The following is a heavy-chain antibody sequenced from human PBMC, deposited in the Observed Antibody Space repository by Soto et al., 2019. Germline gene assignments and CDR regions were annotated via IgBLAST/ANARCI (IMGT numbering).Heavy chain of an antibody. CDR3: ARALYYYDSSGYPPYYYYGMDV. Sequence: SETLSLTCTVSGGSISSGGYYWSWIRQHPGKGLEWIGYIYYSGSTYYNPSLKSRVTISVDTSKNQFSLKLSSVTAADTAVYYCARALYYYDSSGYPPYYYYGMDVWGQGTTVTVSS. CDR1: GGSISSGGYY. CDR2: IYYSGST. V-gene: IGHV4-31*03. J-gene: IGHJ6*02. D-gene: IGHD3-22*01.